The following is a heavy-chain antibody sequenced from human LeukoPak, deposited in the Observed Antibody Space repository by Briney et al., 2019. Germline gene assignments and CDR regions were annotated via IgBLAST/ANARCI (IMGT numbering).Heavy chain of an antibody. Sequence: SETLSLTCTVSGGSISSGDYYWSWIRQPPGKGLEWIGYIYYSGSTYYNPSLKSRVTISVDTSKNQFSPKLSSVTAADTAVYYCARYIATVLDYWGQGTLVTVSS. J-gene: IGHJ4*02. CDR1: GGSISSGDYY. V-gene: IGHV4-30-4*01. CDR3: ARYIATVLDY. D-gene: IGHD5-18*01. CDR2: IYYSGST.